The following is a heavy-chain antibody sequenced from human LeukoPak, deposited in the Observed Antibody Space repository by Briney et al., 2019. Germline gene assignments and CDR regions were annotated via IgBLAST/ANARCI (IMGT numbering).Heavy chain of an antibody. V-gene: IGHV3-7*01. Sequence: GGSLRLSCAASGFTFSSYWMSWVRQAPGKGLEWVANIKQDGSEKYYVDSVKGRFTISRDNAKNSLYLQMNSLRAEDTAVYYCARDLSVGSVYDILTGPPFYWGQGTLVTVSS. J-gene: IGHJ4*02. CDR3: ARDLSVGSVYDILTGPPFY. CDR2: IKQDGSEK. D-gene: IGHD3-9*01. CDR1: GFTFSSYW.